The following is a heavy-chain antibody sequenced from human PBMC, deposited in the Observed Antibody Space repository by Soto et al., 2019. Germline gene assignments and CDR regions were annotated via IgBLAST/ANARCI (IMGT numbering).Heavy chain of an antibody. V-gene: IGHV4-39*01. J-gene: IGHJ4*02. D-gene: IGHD1-26*01. CDR3: VSSLGPTTGINY. CDR1: GGSITSNCYL. CDR2: MRYSGDT. Sequence: QLHLQQSGPGVVKPSETLSLSCTVSGGSITSNCYLWGWIRQTPGKGLEWIGNMRYSGDTHSDPSLQRRVTISVDTPKIQFSLTLSSVTAADTVIYYCVSSLGPTTGINYWGQGILVTVSS.